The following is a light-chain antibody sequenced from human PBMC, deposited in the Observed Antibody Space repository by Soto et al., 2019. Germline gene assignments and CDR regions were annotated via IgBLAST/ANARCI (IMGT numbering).Light chain of an antibody. CDR3: QQYDTSPHT. V-gene: IGKV3-20*01. CDR2: GAS. CDR1: QSVSSSY. Sequence: EIVLTQSPDTLSLSPGERAIVSCRASQSVSSSYLAWYQQKPGQAPRLLIYGASSRATGIPDRFSGSGSGTHFIFPISRLEPDEFAVYYCQQYDTSPHTFGQGTKLEIK. J-gene: IGKJ2*01.